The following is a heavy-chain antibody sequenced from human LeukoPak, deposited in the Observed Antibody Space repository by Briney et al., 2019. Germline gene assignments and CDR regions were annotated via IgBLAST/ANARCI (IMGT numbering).Heavy chain of an antibody. CDR3: ARLDSSGWYDY. J-gene: IGHJ4*02. CDR2: MKQDGSEK. Sequence: PGGSLRLSCVASGFTFSSYSMNWVRQAPGKGLEWVANMKQDGSEKYYVDSVKGRFTISRDNAKNSLYLQMNSLRAEDTAVYYCARLDSSGWYDYWGQGTLVTVSS. D-gene: IGHD6-19*01. V-gene: IGHV3-7*01. CDR1: GFTFSSYS.